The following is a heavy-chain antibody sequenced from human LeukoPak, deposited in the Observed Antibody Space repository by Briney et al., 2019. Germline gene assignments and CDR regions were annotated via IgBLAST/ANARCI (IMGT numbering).Heavy chain of an antibody. Sequence: GGSLRLSCAASGVTVSSNYMSWVRQAPGKGVEWVSVIYSGGSSYYADSVKGRFTISRDHSKNTLYLQMNTLRAEDTAVYYCARACGPLCYFDYWGQGTLVTVSS. D-gene: IGHD2-21*01. CDR3: ARACGPLCYFDY. V-gene: IGHV3-53*01. J-gene: IGHJ4*02. CDR2: IYSGGSS. CDR1: GVTVSSNY.